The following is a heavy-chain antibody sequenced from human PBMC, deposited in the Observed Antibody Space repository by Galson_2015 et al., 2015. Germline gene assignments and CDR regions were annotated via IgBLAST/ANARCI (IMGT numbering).Heavy chain of an antibody. D-gene: IGHD2-2*02. CDR3: ARDGTNWGTETLPGAVVVVPAAIRQARPTDYYYGMDV. V-gene: IGHV1-8*01. CDR1: GYTFTSYD. J-gene: IGHJ6*02. Sequence: SVKVSCKASGYTFTSYDINWVRQATGQGLEWMGWMNPNSGNTGYAQKFQGRVTMTRNTSISTAYMELRSLRSDDTAVYYCARDGTNWGTETLPGAVVVVPAAIRQARPTDYYYGMDVWGQGTTVTVSS. CDR2: MNPNSGNT.